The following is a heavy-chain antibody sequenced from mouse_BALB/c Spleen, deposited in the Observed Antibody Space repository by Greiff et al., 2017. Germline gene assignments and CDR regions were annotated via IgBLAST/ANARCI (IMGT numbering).Heavy chain of an antibody. V-gene: IGHV2-2*02. J-gene: IGHJ1*01. CDR1: GFSLTSYG. CDR3: ARKRTTATDWYFDV. Sequence: VMLVESGPGLVQPSQSLSITCTVSGFSLTSYGVHWVRQSPGKGLEWLGVIWSGGSTDYNAAFISRLSISKDNSKRQVFFKMNSLQANDTAIYYCARKRTTATDWYFDVWGAGTTVTVSS. D-gene: IGHD1-2*01. CDR2: IWSGGST.